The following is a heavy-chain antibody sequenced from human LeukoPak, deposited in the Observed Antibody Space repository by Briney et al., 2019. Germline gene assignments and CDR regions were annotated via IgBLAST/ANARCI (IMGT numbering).Heavy chain of an antibody. CDR1: GGSISSYY. CDR3: ARRGGWAGYYPYYFDY. J-gene: IGHJ4*02. V-gene: IGHV4-59*01. CDR2: IYYSGST. Sequence: SETLSLTCAVYGGSISSYYWSWIRQPPGKGLEWIGYIYYSGSTNYNPSLKSRVTISVDSSKNQFSLKLSSVIAADTAVYYCARRGGWAGYYPYYFDYWGQGTLVTVSS. D-gene: IGHD3/OR15-3a*01.